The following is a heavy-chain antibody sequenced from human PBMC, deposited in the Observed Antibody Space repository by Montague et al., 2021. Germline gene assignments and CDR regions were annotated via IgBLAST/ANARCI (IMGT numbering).Heavy chain of an antibody. Sequence: SETLSLTCSVSGDSVRCGIYHWGWIRQSPGKGLEWIGYICDGGSATYKTSLGSQVTMSLDTSSNQFSLNLRSATAADTAVYYCAAYYYGGGGRGSWGQGTLVTVSP. D-gene: IGHD3-22*01. V-gene: IGHV4-61*01. J-gene: IGHJ5*02. CDR3: AAYYYGGGGRGS. CDR2: ICDGGSA. CDR1: GDSVRCGIYH.